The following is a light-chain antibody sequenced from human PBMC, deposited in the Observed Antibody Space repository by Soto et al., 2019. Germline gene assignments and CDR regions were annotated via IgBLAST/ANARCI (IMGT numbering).Light chain of an antibody. CDR2: DVS. CDR3: SSYTTSNTRQIV. Sequence: QSALTQPASVSGSPGQSITISCTGASNEVGGYNYVSRYQHHPGKAPKLLIYDVSNRPSGVSNRFSGSKSDNTASLTISGLQPEDEADYYCSSYTTSNTRQIVFGTGTKVTVL. CDR1: SNEVGGYNY. J-gene: IGLJ1*01. V-gene: IGLV2-14*03.